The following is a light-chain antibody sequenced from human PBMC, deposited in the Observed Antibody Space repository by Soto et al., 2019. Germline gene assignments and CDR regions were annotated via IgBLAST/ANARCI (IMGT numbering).Light chain of an antibody. V-gene: IGKV3-20*01. J-gene: IGKJ2*01. Sequence: IVLVHAPGTLSLSPGERATLSCRASQTLNRTYTACYQQKPGQAPRVLIYAASKRAAGTPDRFSGSGSGTDFSLTISRLEPEDFAVYYCPQYDNAPQTFGQGTKVDNK. CDR3: PQYDNAPQT. CDR2: AAS. CDR1: QTLNRTY.